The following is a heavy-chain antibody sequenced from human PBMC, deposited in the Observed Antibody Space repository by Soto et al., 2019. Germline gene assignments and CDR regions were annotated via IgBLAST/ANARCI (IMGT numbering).Heavy chain of an antibody. J-gene: IGHJ4*02. CDR2: ISSTGSTT. CDR1: GFTFSSYS. CDR3: ASEARGFDY. Sequence: EVQLVESGGCSIQTGGSLRLSFAASGFTFSSYSMNWVRQAPGKGLEWISYISSTGSTTYYADSVKGRFTTSRDNAKNSLFLQMHSLRDEDKAVYYCASEARGFDYWGQGTLVTVSS. V-gene: IGHV3-48*02. D-gene: IGHD3-10*01.